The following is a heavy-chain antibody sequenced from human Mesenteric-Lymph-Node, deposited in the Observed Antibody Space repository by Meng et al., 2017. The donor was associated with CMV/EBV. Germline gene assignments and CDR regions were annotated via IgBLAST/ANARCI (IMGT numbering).Heavy chain of an antibody. D-gene: IGHD2-2*02. V-gene: IGHV1-18*01. Sequence: ASVKVSCKASGYTFTSYGISWVRQAPGQGLEWMGWISAYNGNTNYAQKLQGRVTMTTDTSTSTAYMELRSLRSDDTAVYYCATRRNIGVIPPAISYFDHWGQGMQVTVSS. J-gene: IGHJ4*02. CDR2: ISAYNGNT. CDR1: GYTFTSYG. CDR3: ATRRNIGVIPPAISYFDH.